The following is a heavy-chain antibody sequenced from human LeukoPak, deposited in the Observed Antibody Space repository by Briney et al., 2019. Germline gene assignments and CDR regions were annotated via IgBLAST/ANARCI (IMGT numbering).Heavy chain of an antibody. CDR3: ARLPKYSRPLDY. Sequence: ASVKVSCKASGYTFSSYDINWVRQATGQGLEWMGWMNPNSGNTTYAQKFQGRVTMSRDTSISTAYMELSSLRSEDTAVYYCARLPKYSRPLDYWGQGTLVTVSS. J-gene: IGHJ4*02. V-gene: IGHV1-8*02. CDR1: GYTFSSYD. D-gene: IGHD6-6*01. CDR2: MNPNSGNT.